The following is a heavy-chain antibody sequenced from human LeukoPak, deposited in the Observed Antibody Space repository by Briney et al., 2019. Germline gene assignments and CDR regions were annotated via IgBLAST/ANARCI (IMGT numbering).Heavy chain of an antibody. Sequence: GGSLRLSCAASGFTFSSYGTHCVRQAPGKGLEWAAFIRFDGSNKYYADSVKGRFTISRDNSKNTLYLQKNSLRAEDTAVYYCAGYSSSWYYRPLNYFDYGGQGTLVTVSS. CDR2: IRFDGSNK. J-gene: IGHJ4*02. V-gene: IGHV3-30*02. D-gene: IGHD6-13*01. CDR1: GFTFSSYG. CDR3: AGYSSSWYYRPLNYFDY.